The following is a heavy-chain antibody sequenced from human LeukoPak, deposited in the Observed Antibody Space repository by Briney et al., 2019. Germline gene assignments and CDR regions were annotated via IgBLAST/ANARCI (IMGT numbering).Heavy chain of an antibody. Sequence: GGSLRLSCAASGFTFSSYSMNWVRQAPGKGLEWVSFISSSSSYIYYVDSVKGRFTISRDNAKNSLSLQMNSLRAEDTAVYYCARDLDYHDSSGYYWGVLDYWGQGTLVTVSS. D-gene: IGHD3-22*01. V-gene: IGHV3-21*01. CDR2: ISSSSSYI. CDR3: ARDLDYHDSSGYYWGVLDY. CDR1: GFTFSSYS. J-gene: IGHJ4*02.